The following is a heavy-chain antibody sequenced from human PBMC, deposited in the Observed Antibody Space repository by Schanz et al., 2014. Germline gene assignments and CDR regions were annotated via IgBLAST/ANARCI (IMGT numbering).Heavy chain of an antibody. CDR3: ARDNRYYLFDY. CDR1: GFTFSSYA. D-gene: IGHD3-16*02. CDR2: ISGSGGST. V-gene: IGHV3-23*04. Sequence: EVQLVESGGGLVQPGGSLRLSCAASGFTFSSYAMSWVRQAPGKGLEWVSAISGSGGSTYYADSVKGRFTISRDNAKNSLYLQMNGLRAEDTAVYFCARDNRYYLFDYWGQGALVTVSS. J-gene: IGHJ4*02.